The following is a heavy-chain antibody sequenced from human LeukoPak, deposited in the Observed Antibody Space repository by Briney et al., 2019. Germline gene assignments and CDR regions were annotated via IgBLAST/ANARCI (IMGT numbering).Heavy chain of an antibody. Sequence: SETLSLTRTVSGGSISSYYWSWIRQPPGKGLEWIGYIYYSGSTNYSPSLKSRVTISVDTSKNQFSLKLSSVTAADTAVYYCARSGYSYGSRSPIYWYFDLWGRGTLVTVSS. CDR3: ARSGYSYGSRSPIYWYFDL. CDR2: IYYSGST. D-gene: IGHD5-18*01. CDR1: GGSISSYY. J-gene: IGHJ2*01. V-gene: IGHV4-59*01.